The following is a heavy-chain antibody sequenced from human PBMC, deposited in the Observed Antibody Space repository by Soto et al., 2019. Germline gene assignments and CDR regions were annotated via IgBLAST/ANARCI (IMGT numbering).Heavy chain of an antibody. CDR2: IYSGGTT. Sequence: CLRLSCAASGFTVSNDFLSWVRQAPGTGLEWVSGIYSGGTTYYADSVTGRFTISRDNSKNTLYLQMNSQRAEDTAVYYCARGRYYGMDVWGQGTTVTVSS. CDR3: ARGRYYGMDV. J-gene: IGHJ6*02. CDR1: GFTVSNDF. D-gene: IGHD2-15*01. V-gene: IGHV3-53*01.